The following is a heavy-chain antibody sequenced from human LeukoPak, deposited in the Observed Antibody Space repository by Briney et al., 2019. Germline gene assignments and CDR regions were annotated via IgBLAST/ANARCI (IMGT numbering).Heavy chain of an antibody. J-gene: IGHJ3*02. Sequence: GASVKVSCKASGYTFTSYAMHWVRQAPGQRLEWMGWINAGNGNTKYSQKFQGRVTITRDTSASTAYMELSSLRSEDTAVYYCARDGGGTKRGAFDIWGQGTMVTVSS. V-gene: IGHV1-3*01. CDR3: ARDGGGTKRGAFDI. CDR2: INAGNGNT. CDR1: GYTFTSYA. D-gene: IGHD1-26*01.